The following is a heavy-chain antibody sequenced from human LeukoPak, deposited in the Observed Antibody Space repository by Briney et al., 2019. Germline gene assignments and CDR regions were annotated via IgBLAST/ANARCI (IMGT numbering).Heavy chain of an antibody. CDR3: ARVQIGYTYGLFDY. D-gene: IGHD5-18*01. CDR2: IHYSGST. Sequence: PSETLSLTCTVSGGSISNYYWSWIRQPPGKGLEWIGYIHYSGSTNYNPSLKSRVTISVHTSKNQFSLKLSSVAAADTAVYYCARVQIGYTYGLFDYWGQGTLVTVSS. CDR1: GGSISNYY. J-gene: IGHJ4*02. V-gene: IGHV4-59*01.